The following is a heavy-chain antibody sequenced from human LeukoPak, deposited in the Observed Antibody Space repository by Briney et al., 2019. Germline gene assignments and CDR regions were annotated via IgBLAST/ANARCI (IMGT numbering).Heavy chain of an antibody. CDR1: GGSISSSSYY. D-gene: IGHD3-10*01. Sequence: SETLSLTCTVSGGSISSSSYYWGWIRQPPGKGLEWIGSIYYSGSTYYNPSLKSRVTISLDTSKNQFSLKLSSVTAADTAVYYCAGSPNPHSYYGSEASPRWGQGTLVTVSS. V-gene: IGHV4-39*07. J-gene: IGHJ4*02. CDR3: AGSPNPHSYYGSEASPR. CDR2: IYYSGST.